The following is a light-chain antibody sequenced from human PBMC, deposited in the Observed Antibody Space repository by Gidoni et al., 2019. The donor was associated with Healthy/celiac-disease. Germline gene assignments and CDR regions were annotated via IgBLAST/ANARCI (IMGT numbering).Light chain of an antibody. Sequence: QTARITCPGAVLAKKYARWFQQKPGQAPVLVIYKDSERPSGIPELFPGSSSGTTVTLTISGAQVEDEADYYCYSAADNNLVFGGGTKLTVL. CDR2: KDS. V-gene: IGLV3-27*01. CDR3: YSAADNNLV. CDR1: VLAKKY. J-gene: IGLJ2*01.